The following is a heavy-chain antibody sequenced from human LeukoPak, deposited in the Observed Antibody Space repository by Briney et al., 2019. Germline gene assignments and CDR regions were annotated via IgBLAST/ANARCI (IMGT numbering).Heavy chain of an antibody. Sequence: GGSLRLSCAASGFTFSHYWMHWVRQAPGKGLVWVSRINSDGSTTSYADSVKGRFNISRDNAKNTLYLQMNSLRAEDTAVYYCARAGYYANGMDVWGQGTTVTVSS. V-gene: IGHV3-74*01. CDR3: ARAGYYANGMDV. CDR2: INSDGSTT. CDR1: GFTFSHYW. J-gene: IGHJ6*02.